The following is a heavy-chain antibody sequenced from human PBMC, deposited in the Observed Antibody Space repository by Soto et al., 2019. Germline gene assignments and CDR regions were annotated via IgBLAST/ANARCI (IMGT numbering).Heavy chain of an antibody. J-gene: IGHJ5*02. CDR1: GDSISSSSYY. CDR2: IYYSGST. D-gene: IGHD3-9*01. Sequence: SETLSLTCTVSGDSISSSSYYWGWIRQPPGKGLEWIGSIYYSGSTYYNPSLKSRVTISVDTSKNQFSLKLSSVTAADTAVYYCASSLRYFDWLLSFYWFDPWGQGTLXTVSS. CDR3: ASSLRYFDWLLSFYWFDP. V-gene: IGHV4-39*01.